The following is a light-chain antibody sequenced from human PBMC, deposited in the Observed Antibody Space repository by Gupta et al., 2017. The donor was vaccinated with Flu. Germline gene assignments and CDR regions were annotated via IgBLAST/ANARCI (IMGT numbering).Light chain of an antibody. CDR3: QETYSAPPCT. Sequence: DRVTITCRTSQSIGNNLNWYQQKPGEAPKLLIYAASNLQSCVPERFSASASGTDFTLTMSGLQVEDVAIYYCQETYSAPPCTFGQGTKLEI. V-gene: IGKV1-39*01. CDR2: AAS. CDR1: QSIGNN. J-gene: IGKJ2*02.